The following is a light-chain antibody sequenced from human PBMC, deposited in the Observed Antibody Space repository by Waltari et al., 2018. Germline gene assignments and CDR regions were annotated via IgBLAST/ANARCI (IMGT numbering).Light chain of an antibody. Sequence: QPVLTLPPSASGTHGQLVSFSSSGGSSNHGNHYVYWYQQLPRTAPTLLISKNDQRPSGVPDRFFGSKSGTSASLVISGLRSEDEGHYTCATWDDSLNSWVFGGGTKLTIL. CDR1: SSNHGNHY. CDR3: ATWDDSLNSWV. J-gene: IGLJ3*02. V-gene: IGLV1-47*01. CDR2: KND.